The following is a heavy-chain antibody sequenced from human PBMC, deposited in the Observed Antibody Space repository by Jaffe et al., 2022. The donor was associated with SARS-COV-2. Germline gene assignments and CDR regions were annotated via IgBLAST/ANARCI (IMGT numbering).Heavy chain of an antibody. D-gene: IGHD3-16*01. CDR1: GFHFISYA. V-gene: IGHV3-30*04. J-gene: IGHJ4*02. Sequence: QVQLMESGGGVVQPGKSVTLSCEASGFHFISYALHWVRQAPGKGLEWVAVISYDGNARYFPDSENGRFIISRDNSKSTVFLQINDVRPDDTAVYFCLRDGGPHGHQSLNYWGQGALVTVFS. CDR2: ISYDGNAR. CDR3: LRDGGPHGHQSLNY.